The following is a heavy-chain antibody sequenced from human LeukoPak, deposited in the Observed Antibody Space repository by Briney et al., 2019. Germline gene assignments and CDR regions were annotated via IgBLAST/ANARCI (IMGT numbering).Heavy chain of an antibody. D-gene: IGHD3-22*01. CDR3: ARGVYYYDSSGYYILGY. Sequence: GGSLRLSCAASGFTFDDYGMSWVRQVPGKGLEWVSGINWNGGSTGYADSVKGRFTISRDNAKNSLYLQMNSLRAEDTALYYCARGVYYYDSSGYYILGYWGQGTLVSVSS. V-gene: IGHV3-20*04. J-gene: IGHJ4*02. CDR2: INWNGGST. CDR1: GFTFDDYG.